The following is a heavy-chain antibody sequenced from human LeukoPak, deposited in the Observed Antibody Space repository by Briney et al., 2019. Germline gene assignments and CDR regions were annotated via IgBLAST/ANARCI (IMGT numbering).Heavy chain of an antibody. J-gene: IGHJ6*03. Sequence: GGSLRLSCAASGFTFSYYSMNWVRQAPGRGLEWVSCISSSSSLIFYSDSVRGRFTISRDNAKNLLYLHMNSLRVEDTAVYYCAKVDRGDYSSSPVPYYNYYMNVWGKGTRVTVSS. D-gene: IGHD6-13*01. CDR2: ISSSSSLI. CDR1: GFTFSYYS. V-gene: IGHV3-21*01. CDR3: AKVDRGDYSSSPVPYYNYYMNV.